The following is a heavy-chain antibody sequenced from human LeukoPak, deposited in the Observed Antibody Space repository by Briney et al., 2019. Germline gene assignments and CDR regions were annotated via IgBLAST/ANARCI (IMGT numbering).Heavy chain of an antibody. CDR3: AREAEWLLPIDY. CDR1: GFTVSSND. V-gene: IGHV4-4*08. Sequence: GSLRLSCAASGFTVSSNDMSWVRQAPGKGLEWIGRIYTSGSTNYNPSLKSRVTISVDTSKNQFSLKLSSVTAADTAVYYYAREAEWLLPIDYWGQGTLVTVSS. D-gene: IGHD3-3*01. J-gene: IGHJ4*02. CDR2: IYTSGST.